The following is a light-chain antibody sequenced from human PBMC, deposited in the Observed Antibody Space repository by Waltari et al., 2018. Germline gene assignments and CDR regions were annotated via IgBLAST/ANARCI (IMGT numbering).Light chain of an antibody. CDR1: QDISSY. J-gene: IGKJ1*01. V-gene: IGKV1-9*01. Sequence: DIQLTQSPSSLSASVGDRVTITCRASQDISSYLAWYQQKPGKAPKLLIYKASSLQSGVPSRFSGSGSGTEFTLTISSLQPEDFAVYYFQQRITYPPTFGQGAKVEVK. CDR2: KAS. CDR3: QQRITYPPT.